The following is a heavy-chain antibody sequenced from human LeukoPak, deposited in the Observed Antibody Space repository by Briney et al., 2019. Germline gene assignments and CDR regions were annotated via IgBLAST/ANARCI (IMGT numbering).Heavy chain of an antibody. J-gene: IGHJ4*02. Sequence: PSETLSLTCTVSGGSISSYYWSWIRQPPGKGLEWIGYIYYSGSTNYNPSLKSRVTISVDTSKNQFSLKLSSVTAADTAVYYCARAQGTLGATTYDYWGQGTLVTVSS. CDR2: IYYSGST. V-gene: IGHV4-59*01. CDR1: GGSISSYY. D-gene: IGHD1-26*01. CDR3: ARAQGTLGATTYDY.